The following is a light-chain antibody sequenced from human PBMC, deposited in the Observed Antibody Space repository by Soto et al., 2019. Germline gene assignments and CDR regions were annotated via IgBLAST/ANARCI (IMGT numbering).Light chain of an antibody. J-gene: IGKJ5*01. CDR1: LSVSVY. CDR2: DAS. CDR3: HQRQYWPPIT. V-gene: IGKV3-11*01. Sequence: VVLTQSPATLSLSPGERATLTCRASLSVSVYLDWYQHTPGQAPRLLISDASNRATGIPARFSGSGSGTDFTLTISSLEPEDFAVYYCHQRQYWPPITFGQGTRLEI.